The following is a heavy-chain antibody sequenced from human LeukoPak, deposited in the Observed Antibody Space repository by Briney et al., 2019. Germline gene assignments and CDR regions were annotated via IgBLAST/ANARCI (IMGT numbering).Heavy chain of an antibody. CDR1: GFTFSSYT. D-gene: IGHD6-13*01. V-gene: IGHV3-23*01. Sequence: GGSLRLSCAASGFTFSSYTMSWVRQAPGKGLEWVSAISGSGGSTYYADSVKGRLTISRDNSKNTLYLQMNSLRAEDTAVYYCAKSIAAAGVDYWGQGTLVTVSS. CDR2: ISGSGGST. CDR3: AKSIAAAGVDY. J-gene: IGHJ4*02.